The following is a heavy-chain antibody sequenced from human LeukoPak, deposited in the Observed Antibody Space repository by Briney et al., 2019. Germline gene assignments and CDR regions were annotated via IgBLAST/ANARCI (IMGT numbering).Heavy chain of an antibody. Sequence: GGSLRLSCAASGFTFSSYAMSWVRQAPGKGLEWVSYISSSSSTIYYADSVKGRFTISRDNAKNSLYLQMNSLRAEDTAVYYCARETESSSWYEFYYYGMDVWGQGTTVTVSS. V-gene: IGHV3-48*01. D-gene: IGHD6-13*01. CDR2: ISSSSSTI. J-gene: IGHJ6*02. CDR1: GFTFSSYA. CDR3: ARETESSSWYEFYYYGMDV.